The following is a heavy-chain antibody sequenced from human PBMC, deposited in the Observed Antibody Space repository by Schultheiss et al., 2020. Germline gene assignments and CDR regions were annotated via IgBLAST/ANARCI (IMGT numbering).Heavy chain of an antibody. D-gene: IGHD1-1*01. CDR3: TTEGEQLESYFDY. J-gene: IGHJ4*02. Sequence: GGSLRLSCAASGFTVSSNYMSWVRQAPGKGLEWVGRIKSKTDGGTTDYAAPVKGRFTISRDDSKNTLYLQMNSLKTEDTAVYYCTTEGEQLESYFDYWGQGTLVTVSS. V-gene: IGHV3-15*01. CDR1: GFTVSSNY. CDR2: IKSKTDGGTT.